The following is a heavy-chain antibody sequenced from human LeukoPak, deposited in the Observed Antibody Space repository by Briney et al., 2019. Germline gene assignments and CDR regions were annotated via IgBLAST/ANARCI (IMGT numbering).Heavy chain of an antibody. CDR2: VSGSGSAT. Sequence: GGSLRLSCIASGFTFSSVDMNWARKAPGKGLEWVSGVSGSGSATYYADSVKGRCTISRDNSRNTLSLQMNSRRAEDTAMYYCASRLVRGQGTPVTVSS. J-gene: IGHJ4*02. CDR1: GFTFSSVD. CDR3: ASRLV. D-gene: IGHD6-6*01. V-gene: IGHV3-23*01.